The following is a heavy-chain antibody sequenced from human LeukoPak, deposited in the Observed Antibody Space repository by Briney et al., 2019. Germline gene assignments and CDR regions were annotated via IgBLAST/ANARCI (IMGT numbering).Heavy chain of an antibody. CDR3: AIQDDKYGGDY. J-gene: IGHJ4*02. D-gene: IGHD3-22*01. CDR1: GFTFSTYA. Sequence: PGGSLRLSCATSGFTFSTYAMHWVRQAPGKGLEWVAVISFDGTDKYYADSVKGQFTISRDSSKNTMYLQMNSLRAEESAVYYAAIQDDKYGGDYWGQGTLVTVSS. CDR2: ISFDGTDK. V-gene: IGHV3-30*04.